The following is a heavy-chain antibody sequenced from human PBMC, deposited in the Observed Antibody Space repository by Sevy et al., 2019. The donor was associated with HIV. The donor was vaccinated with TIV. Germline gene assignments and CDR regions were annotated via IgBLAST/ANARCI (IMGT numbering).Heavy chain of an antibody. CDR3: AREWGPFTFGGVKPAAGAFDI. CDR2: IYYSGST. J-gene: IGHJ3*02. Sequence: SETLSLTCTVSGGSISSYYWSWIRQPPGKGLEWIGYIYYSGSTNYNPSLKSRFTISVDTSKNQFSRKLSSVTAADTAVYYCAREWGPFTFGGVKPAAGAFDIWGQGTMVTVSS. V-gene: IGHV4-59*01. D-gene: IGHD3-16*01. CDR1: GGSISSYY.